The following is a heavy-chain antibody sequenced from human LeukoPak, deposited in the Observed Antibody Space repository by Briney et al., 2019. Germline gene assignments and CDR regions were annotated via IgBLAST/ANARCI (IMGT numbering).Heavy chain of an antibody. V-gene: IGHV4-61*01. CDR2: MSPSGTT. Sequence: SETLSLTCTVSGDSVSSGSYYLSWIRQPPGKELDWIAYMSPSGTTNYNPSLKSRVTTSVYTSRTQFSLRLSSVTAEDTAVYYCARGQDDRSGTFDYWGQGTLVTVSS. J-gene: IGHJ4*02. CDR1: GDSVSSGSYY. CDR3: ARGQDDRSGTFDY. D-gene: IGHD3-22*01.